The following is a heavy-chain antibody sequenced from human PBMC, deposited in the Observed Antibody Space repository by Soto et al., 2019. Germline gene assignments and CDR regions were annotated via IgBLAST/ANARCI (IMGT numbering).Heavy chain of an antibody. J-gene: IGHJ6*03. Sequence: QLQLQESGPGLVKPSGTLSLTCTVSGGSINSSSYYWGWIRQPPGKGLEWIVSIYYSGSTYYNQYLQVRVTIYVDTSKKQFSLKLSSVTAADTAVYYCQGHYYYYYYMEVWGKGTTVTVSS. V-gene: IGHV4-39*01. CDR2: IYYSGST. CDR3: QGHYYYYYYMEV. CDR1: GGSINSSSYY.